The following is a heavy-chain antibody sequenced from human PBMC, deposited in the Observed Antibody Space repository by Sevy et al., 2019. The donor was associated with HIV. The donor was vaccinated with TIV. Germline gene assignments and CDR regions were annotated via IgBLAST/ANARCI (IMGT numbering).Heavy chain of an antibody. CDR1: GFKFDNYA. D-gene: IGHD6-19*01. Sequence: GGYLRLSCAASGFKFDNYAMAWVRQAPGQGLVWVSAISVSGRLSYADSVKGRFTISRDSSKKMIYLHLNSLRADDTATDCCAKDGYSSGLLYYFDHWGQGTLVTVSS. J-gene: IGHJ4*02. CDR2: ISVSGRL. CDR3: AKDGYSSGLLYYFDH. V-gene: IGHV3-23*01.